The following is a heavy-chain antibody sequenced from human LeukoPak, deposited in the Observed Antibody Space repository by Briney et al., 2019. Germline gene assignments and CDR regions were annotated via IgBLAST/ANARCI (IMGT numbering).Heavy chain of an antibody. V-gene: IGHV3-66*01. CDR1: GFAVSSNY. D-gene: IGHD6-19*01. J-gene: IGHJ4*02. CDR3: ARTRGSGWYGATFDY. Sequence: GGSLRLSCVASGFAVSSNYMSWVRQPPGKGLEWVSVIYIGGRTLNADSVKDRFTISGDNSKNTVYLQMNSLRVEDTAVYYCARTRGSGWYGATFDYWGQGTLVTVSS. CDR2: IYIGGRT.